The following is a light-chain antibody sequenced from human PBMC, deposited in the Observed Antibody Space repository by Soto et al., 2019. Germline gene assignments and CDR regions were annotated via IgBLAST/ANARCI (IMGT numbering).Light chain of an antibody. Sequence: DIQMTQSPSTLSASVGDRVTITCRASQSISSWLAWYQQKPWKAPKLLIYDASSLESGVPSRFSGSGSGTEFTLTISSLQPDDFATYYCQQYNSYPAFGQGTKVEIK. CDR1: QSISSW. CDR2: DAS. V-gene: IGKV1-5*01. CDR3: QQYNSYPA. J-gene: IGKJ1*01.